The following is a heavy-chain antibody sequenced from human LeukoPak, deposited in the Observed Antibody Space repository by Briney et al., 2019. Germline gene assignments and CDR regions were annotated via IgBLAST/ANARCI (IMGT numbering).Heavy chain of an antibody. CDR3: ARDHYGDFDY. CDR2: INSDGSST. D-gene: IGHD3-10*01. Sequence: GGSLRLSCAASGFTFSSYWMHWVRQAPGKRLVWVSRINSDGSSTIYADSVKGRFTISRDNAKNTLYLQMNSLRAEDTAVYYCARDHYGDFDYWGQGTLVTVSS. J-gene: IGHJ4*02. V-gene: IGHV3-74*01. CDR1: GFTFSSYW.